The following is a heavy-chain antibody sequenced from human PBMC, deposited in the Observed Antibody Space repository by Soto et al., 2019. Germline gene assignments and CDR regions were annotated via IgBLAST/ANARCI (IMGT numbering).Heavy chain of an antibody. CDR3: AKDQPSNAFDI. D-gene: IGHD2-2*01. V-gene: IGHV3-30*18. CDR1: GFTFSSYG. Sequence: GGSLRLSCAASGFTFSSYGMHWVRQAPGKGLEWVAVISYDGSNKYYADSVKGRFTISRDNSKNTLYLQMNSLRAEDTAVYYCAKDQPSNAFDIWGQGTMVTVSS. CDR2: ISYDGSNK. J-gene: IGHJ3*02.